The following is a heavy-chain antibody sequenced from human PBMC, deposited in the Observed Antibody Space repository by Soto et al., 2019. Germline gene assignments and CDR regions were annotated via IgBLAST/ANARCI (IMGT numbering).Heavy chain of an antibody. D-gene: IGHD6-13*01. J-gene: IGHJ6*02. Sequence: SVKVSCKASGGTFSSYAISWVRQAPGPGLEWMGGIIPIFGTANYAQKFQGRVTITADESTSTAYMELSSLRSEDTAVYYCARVASSSWSYYYYGMDVWGQGTTVTVSS. CDR2: IIPIFGTA. CDR1: GGTFSSYA. CDR3: ARVASSSWSYYYYGMDV. V-gene: IGHV1-69*13.